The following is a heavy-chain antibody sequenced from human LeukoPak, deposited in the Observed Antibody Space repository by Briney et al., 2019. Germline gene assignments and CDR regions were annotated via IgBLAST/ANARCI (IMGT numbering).Heavy chain of an antibody. J-gene: IGHJ3*02. CDR3: TRDRQQISDDYDSSYYWSAFDI. CDR2: ISGSGGST. D-gene: IGHD3-22*01. Sequence: GGSLRLSCAASGFTFSSYAMSWVRQAPGKGLEWVSAISGSGGSTYYADSVKGRFTISRDNSKNTLYLQMNSLRAEDTAVYYCTRDRQQISDDYDSSYYWSAFDIWGQGTMVTVSS. CDR1: GFTFSSYA. V-gene: IGHV3-23*01.